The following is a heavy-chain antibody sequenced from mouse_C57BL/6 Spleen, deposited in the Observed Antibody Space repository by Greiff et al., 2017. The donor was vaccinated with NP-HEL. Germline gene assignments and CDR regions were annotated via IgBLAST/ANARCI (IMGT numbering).Heavy chain of an antibody. D-gene: IGHD1-1*01. CDR2: IWRGGST. CDR1: GFSLTSYG. CDR3: AKNSATVVATGAMDY. V-gene: IGHV2-5*01. J-gene: IGHJ4*01. Sequence: QVQLKESGPGLVQPSQSLSITCTVSGFSLTSYGVHWVRQSPGKGLEWLGVIWRGGSTDYNAAFMSRLSITKDNSKSQVFFKMNSLQADDTAIYYCAKNSATVVATGAMDYWGQGTSVTVSS.